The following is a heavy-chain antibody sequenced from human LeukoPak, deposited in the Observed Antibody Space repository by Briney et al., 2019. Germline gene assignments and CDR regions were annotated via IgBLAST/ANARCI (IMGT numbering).Heavy chain of an antibody. Sequence: GGSRRLSCAASGFTFSSYWMHWVRQAPGKGLVWVSRINTDGSSTSYADSVKGRFTISRDNAKNTLYLQMNSLRAEDTAVYYCARLHVTTDSDAFDIWGQGTMVTVSS. CDR1: GFTFSSYW. D-gene: IGHD4-11*01. CDR3: ARLHVTTDSDAFDI. J-gene: IGHJ3*02. CDR2: INTDGSST. V-gene: IGHV3-74*01.